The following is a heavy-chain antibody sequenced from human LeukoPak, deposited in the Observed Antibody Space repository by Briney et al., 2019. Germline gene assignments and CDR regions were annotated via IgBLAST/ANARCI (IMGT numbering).Heavy chain of an antibody. CDR1: VFTFDDYA. V-gene: IGHV3-9*01. CDR3: AKVGVANYAFWSGYYKPFDY. CDR2: NSWNIDSI. D-gene: IGHD3-3*01. Sequence: GRSLRLSRAASVFTFDDYAMHWVRPAPRKGLEWVSGNSWNIDSIGYADSLKVRFTISRDNAKNSLYLQMDSLRAEDTALYYCAKVGVANYAFWSGYYKPFDYWGQGTLVTVSS. J-gene: IGHJ4*02.